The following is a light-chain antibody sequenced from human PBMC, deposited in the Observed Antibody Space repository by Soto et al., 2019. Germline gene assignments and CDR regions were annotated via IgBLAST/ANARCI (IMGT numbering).Light chain of an antibody. CDR3: SSYTTTSTAYV. Sequence: QSALTQPASVSGSPGQSITISCTGTSSDVGGYTYVSWYQQHTGKAPKVLIYDVNNRASGVSNRFSASKSGNTASLTISGLQDDDEDDYYCSSYTTTSTAYVFGSGTKVTVL. CDR1: SSDVGGYTY. V-gene: IGLV2-14*01. J-gene: IGLJ1*01. CDR2: DVN.